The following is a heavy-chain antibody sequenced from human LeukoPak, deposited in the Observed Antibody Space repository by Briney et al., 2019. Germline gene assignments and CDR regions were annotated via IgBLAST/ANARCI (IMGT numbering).Heavy chain of an antibody. CDR1: GGSISRYY. CDR3: ARGDRGIYYYYMDV. CDR2: IYSSGST. V-gene: IGHV4-4*09. D-gene: IGHD2-21*01. Sequence: SETLCLTSMDSGGSISRYYWSWSREPPGKGVERIGYIYSSGSTNYNPSLKSRVTISVDTSKNQYSLKLSSVTAADTAVYYCARGDRGIYYYYMDVWGKGTTVTVSS. J-gene: IGHJ6*03.